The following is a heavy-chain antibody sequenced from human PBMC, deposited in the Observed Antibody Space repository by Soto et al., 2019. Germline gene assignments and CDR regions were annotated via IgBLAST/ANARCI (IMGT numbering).Heavy chain of an antibody. Sequence: WLAXRLSCAPAVFTFSIYSIILFRQAPGKGLELVSAISGSGGRTYYADSVKGRFTISRYNSKNTLYLKMNSLRAEDTAVYYSANLNSGWYNYYGMDVWGQGTTVNVSS. CDR3: ANLNSGWYNYYGMDV. CDR1: VFTFSIYS. D-gene: IGHD6-19*01. J-gene: IGHJ6*01. CDR2: ISGSGGRT. V-gene: IGHV3-23*01.